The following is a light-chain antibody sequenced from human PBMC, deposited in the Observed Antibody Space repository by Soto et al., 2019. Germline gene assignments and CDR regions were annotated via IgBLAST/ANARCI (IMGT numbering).Light chain of an antibody. CDR2: DVS. V-gene: IGLV2-14*01. CDR1: SSDVGGYNY. Sequence: QSALTQPASVSGYPGQSITISCTGTSSDVGGYNYVSWYQQHPGKAPKLMIYDVSNRPSGVSNRFSGSKSGNTASLTISGLQAEDEADYYCSSYTSSIVVFGGGTQLTVL. CDR3: SSYTSSIVV. J-gene: IGLJ2*01.